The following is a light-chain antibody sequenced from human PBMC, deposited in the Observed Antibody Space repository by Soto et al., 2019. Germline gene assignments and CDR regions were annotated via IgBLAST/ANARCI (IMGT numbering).Light chain of an antibody. J-gene: IGLJ2*01. Sequence: QAVVTQPPSVSGASGQRVTISCTGSSSNIGAGYDVHWYQQLPGTAPKLLISGNNNRPSGVPDRFSGSKSGTSASLAITGLQAEDEADYYCQSYDSSVSKVVFGGGTKLTVL. V-gene: IGLV1-40*01. CDR3: QSYDSSVSKVV. CDR1: SSNIGAGYD. CDR2: GNN.